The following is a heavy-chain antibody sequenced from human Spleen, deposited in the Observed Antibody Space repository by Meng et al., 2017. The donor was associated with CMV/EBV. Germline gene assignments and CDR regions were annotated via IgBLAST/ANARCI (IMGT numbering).Heavy chain of an antibody. J-gene: IGHJ4*02. Sequence: ASVKVSCKASGYTFTSYDINWVRQATGQGLEWMGWMNPNSGNTGYAQKFQGRVTMTRNTSISTAYMELSSLRSEDTAIYYCAGEVYSNWRGYFDSWGLGTVVTVSS. V-gene: IGHV1-8*01. CDR1: GYTFTSYD. CDR2: MNPNSGNT. D-gene: IGHD4-11*01. CDR3: AGEVYSNWRGYFDS.